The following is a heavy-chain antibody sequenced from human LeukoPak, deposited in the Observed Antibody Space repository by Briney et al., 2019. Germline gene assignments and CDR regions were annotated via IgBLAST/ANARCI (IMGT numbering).Heavy chain of an antibody. CDR3: AKETGGYSYGLDWFDP. D-gene: IGHD5-18*01. V-gene: IGHV3-23*01. Sequence: GGSLRLSCAASGFTFSSYGMHWVRQAPGKGLEWVSAISGSGGSTYYADSVKGRFTISRDNSKNTLYLQMNSLRAEDTAVYYCAKETGGYSYGLDWFDPWGQGTLVTVSS. CDR2: ISGSGGST. CDR1: GFTFSSYG. J-gene: IGHJ5*02.